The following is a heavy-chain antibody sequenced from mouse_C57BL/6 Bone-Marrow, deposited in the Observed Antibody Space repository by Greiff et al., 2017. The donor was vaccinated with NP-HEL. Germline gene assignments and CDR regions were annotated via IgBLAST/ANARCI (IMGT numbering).Heavy chain of an antibody. D-gene: IGHD2-3*01. J-gene: IGHJ2*01. CDR1: GYTFTDYN. CDR2: INPNNGGT. V-gene: IGHV1-22*01. CDR3: ARDPIYDGYYSSFDY. Sequence: VQLQQSGPELVKPGASVKMSCKASGYTFTDYNMHWVKQSHGKSLEWIGYINPNNGGTSYNQKFKGKATLTVNKSSSTAYMELRSLTSEDSAVYYCARDPIYDGYYSSFDYWGQGTTLTVSS.